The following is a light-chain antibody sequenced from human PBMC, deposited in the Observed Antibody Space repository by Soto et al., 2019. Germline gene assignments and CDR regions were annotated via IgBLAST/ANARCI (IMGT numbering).Light chain of an antibody. V-gene: IGKV3-11*01. Sequence: EVVLTQSPVTLSLSPGERATLSCRASQSFRGLLAWYQQKPGQAPRLLIYDAYNRATGIPPRFSGSGSGTDLTLTISSLEPEDAAVYYCQLRHMWPLTFGQGTRLEI. J-gene: IGKJ5*01. CDR1: QSFRGL. CDR2: DAY. CDR3: QLRHMWPLT.